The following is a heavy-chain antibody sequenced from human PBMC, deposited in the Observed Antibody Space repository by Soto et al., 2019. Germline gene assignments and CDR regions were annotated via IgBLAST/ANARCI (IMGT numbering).Heavy chain of an antibody. D-gene: IGHD1-26*01. CDR2: ISSSSSYI. V-gene: IGHV3-21*01. J-gene: IGHJ6*02. CDR1: GFTFSSYS. Sequence: VGSLRLSCAASGFTFSSYSMNWVCQAPGKGLEWVSSISSSSSYIYYADSVKGRFTISSDNAKNSLYLQMNSLRAEDTAVYYCARDVGAKGYYYYGMDVWGQGTTVTVSS. CDR3: ARDVGAKGYYYYGMDV.